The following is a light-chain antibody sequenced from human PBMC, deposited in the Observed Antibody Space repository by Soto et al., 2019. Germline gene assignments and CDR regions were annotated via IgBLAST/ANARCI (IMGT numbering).Light chain of an antibody. CDR2: KVS. CDR3: MQGTHWPIT. CDR1: ESLLHSDGIAY. Sequence: DVVMTQSPLSLPVTLGQPASISCRSSESLLHSDGIAYFSWFQQRKGRSPRSLIYKVSNRDSGVPARFSGSGSGTDFALKISRVEAEDVGVYYCMQGTHWPITFGQGTRLEIK. V-gene: IGKV2-30*02. J-gene: IGKJ5*01.